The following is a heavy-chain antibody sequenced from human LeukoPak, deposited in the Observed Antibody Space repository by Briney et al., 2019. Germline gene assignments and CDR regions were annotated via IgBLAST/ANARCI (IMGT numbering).Heavy chain of an antibody. V-gene: IGHV1-24*01. D-gene: IGHD1-26*01. J-gene: IGHJ6*03. CDR3: ATGEATQSYYYYMDV. CDR2: FDPEDGET. Sequence: ASVKVSCKVSGYTLTELSMHWVRQAPGKGLEWMGDFDPEDGETIYAQKFQGRVTMTEDTSTDTAYMELSSLRSEDTAVYYCATGEATQSYYYYMDVWGKGITVTVSS. CDR1: GYTLTELS.